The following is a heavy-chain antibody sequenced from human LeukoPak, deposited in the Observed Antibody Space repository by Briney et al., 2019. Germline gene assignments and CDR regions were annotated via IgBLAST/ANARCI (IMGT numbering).Heavy chain of an antibody. Sequence: SETLSLTCTVSGGSISSYYWSWIRQPPGKGLEWIGYIYYSGSTNYNPSLKSRVTISVDTSKNQFSLNLRSVTAADTAFYYCASQTLPGWYFNVWGRGTLVTVSS. CDR2: IYYSGST. J-gene: IGHJ2*01. CDR3: ASQTLPGWYFNV. CDR1: GGSISSYY. V-gene: IGHV4-59*12.